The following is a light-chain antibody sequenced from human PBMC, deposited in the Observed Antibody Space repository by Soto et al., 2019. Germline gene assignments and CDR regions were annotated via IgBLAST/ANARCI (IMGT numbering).Light chain of an antibody. CDR3: SSHKSSSTPYV. V-gene: IGLV2-14*01. CDR1: SSDVGGYNY. CDR2: EVS. Sequence: QSVLTQPASVSGSPGQSITISCTGTSSDVGGYNYVSWYQQHPGKAPKLMIYEVSNRPSGVSNRFSGSKSGNTASLTISGLQAEDEADYYCSSHKSSSTPYVFGTGTKLTVL. J-gene: IGLJ1*01.